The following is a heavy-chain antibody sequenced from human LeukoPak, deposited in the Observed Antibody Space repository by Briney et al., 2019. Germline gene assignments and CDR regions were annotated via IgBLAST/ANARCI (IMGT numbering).Heavy chain of an antibody. CDR1: GDSFTSYW. CDR3: TSSSTTPPRFDY. Sequence: GESLQISCKGSGDSFTSYWIGWVRQLPGKGLEWMGIIYPGDSDTRYSPSFQGQVTISADKSISTAYLQWSSLKASDTAMYYCTSSSTTPPRFDYWGQGTLVTVSS. V-gene: IGHV5-51*01. D-gene: IGHD1-1*01. CDR2: IYPGDSDT. J-gene: IGHJ4*02.